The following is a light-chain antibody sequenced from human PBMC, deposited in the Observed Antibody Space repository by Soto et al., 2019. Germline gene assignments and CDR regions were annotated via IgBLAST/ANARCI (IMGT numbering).Light chain of an antibody. CDR1: QSVSSN. J-gene: IGKJ5*01. V-gene: IGKV3-15*01. CDR2: GAS. Sequence: EIVMTQSPATLSVSPGERATLSCRASQSVSSNLAWYQQTPGQAPRLLIYGASTRATGIPARFSGSGSGTEFTLTISSLQSEDFAVYYCQQYNNWPPPITFGQGTRLEIK. CDR3: QQYNNWPPPIT.